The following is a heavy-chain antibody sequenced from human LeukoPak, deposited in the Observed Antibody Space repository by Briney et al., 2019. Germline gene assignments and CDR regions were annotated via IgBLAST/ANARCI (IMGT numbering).Heavy chain of an antibody. D-gene: IGHD2-15*01. CDR3: AKDGCSGGSCQADY. CDR1: GFXFSTYG. CDR2: ISSDASNQ. Sequence: GGSLRLSCVASGFXFSTYGIHWVRQAPGKGLEWVAGISSDASNQHYTDSVKGRFAISRDNSRNTLYLQMNSLRYEDTAVYYCAKDGCSGGSCQADYWGQGTLVTVSS. V-gene: IGHV3-30*18. J-gene: IGHJ4*02.